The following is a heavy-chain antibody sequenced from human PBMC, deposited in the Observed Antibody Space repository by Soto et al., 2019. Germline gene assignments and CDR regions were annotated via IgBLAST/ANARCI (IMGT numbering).Heavy chain of an antibody. J-gene: IGHJ4*02. CDR3: VKDQGRYSSSWYDGNY. CDR1: GFTFSSYA. D-gene: IGHD6-13*01. V-gene: IGHV3-64D*06. CDR2: ISSNGGST. Sequence: GGSLRLSCSASGFTFSSYAMHWVRQAPGKGLEYVSAISSNGGSTYYADSVKGRFTISRDNSKNTLYLQMSSLRAEDTAVYYCVKDQGRYSSSWYDGNYWGQGTLVTVSS.